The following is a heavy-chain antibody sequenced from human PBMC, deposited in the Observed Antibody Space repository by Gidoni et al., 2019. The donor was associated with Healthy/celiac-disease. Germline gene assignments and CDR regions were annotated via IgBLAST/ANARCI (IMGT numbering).Heavy chain of an antibody. Sequence: QVQLQQWGAGLLKPSETLSLTCAVYGGSFSGYSWSWIRQPPGKGLEWIGEINHSGSTNDNPSLKSRGTISVDTSKNQFSLKLSSVTAADTAVYYCARALKYDYVWGSYRAERFDPWGQGTLVTVSS. CDR3: ARALKYDYVWGSYRAERFDP. V-gene: IGHV4-34*01. CDR1: GGSFSGYS. CDR2: INHSGST. D-gene: IGHD3-16*02. J-gene: IGHJ5*02.